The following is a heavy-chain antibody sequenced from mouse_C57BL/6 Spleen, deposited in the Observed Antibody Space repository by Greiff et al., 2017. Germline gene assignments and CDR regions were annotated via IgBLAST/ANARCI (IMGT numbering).Heavy chain of an antibody. D-gene: IGHD1-1*01. CDR1: GYTFTSYW. CDR3: ARGGYGSSYVRYYAMDY. V-gene: IGHV1-64*01. Sequence: QVQLQQPGAELVKPGASVKLSCKASGYTFTSYWMHWVKQRPGQGLEWIGMIHPNSGSTNYNEKFKSKATLTVDNSSSTAYMQLSSLTSEDSAVYYCARGGYGSSYVRYYAMDYWGQGTSVTVSS. CDR2: IHPNSGST. J-gene: IGHJ4*01.